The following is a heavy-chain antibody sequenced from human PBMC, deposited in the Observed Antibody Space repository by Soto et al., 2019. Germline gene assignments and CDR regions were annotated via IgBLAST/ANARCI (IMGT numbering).Heavy chain of an antibody. CDR1: GCSISSSSYY. D-gene: IGHD2-21*02. Sequence: SETLSLTCTVSGCSISSSSYYWGWIRQPPGKGLEWIGSIFYSGSTYYNPSLKSRVTISVDMSKNQFSLKLYSVTAADTAMYYCATHVVTASSPIYYFDYWGQGTLVTVSS. CDR2: IFYSGST. V-gene: IGHV4-39*01. J-gene: IGHJ4*02. CDR3: ATHVVTASSPIYYFDY.